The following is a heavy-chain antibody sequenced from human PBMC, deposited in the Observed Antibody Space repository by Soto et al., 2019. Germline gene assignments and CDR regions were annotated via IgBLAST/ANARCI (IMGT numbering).Heavy chain of an antibody. CDR2: IYYSGST. CDR1: GGSISSYY. V-gene: IGHV4-59*01. J-gene: IGHJ4*02. CDR3: ARDRGYYDSSGYFDY. D-gene: IGHD3-22*01. Sequence: SETLSLTCTVSGGSISSYYWIWIRQPPGKGLEWIGYIYYSGSTNYNPSLKSRVTISVDTSKNQFSLKLSSVTAADTAVYYCARDRGYYDSSGYFDYWGQGTLVTVSS.